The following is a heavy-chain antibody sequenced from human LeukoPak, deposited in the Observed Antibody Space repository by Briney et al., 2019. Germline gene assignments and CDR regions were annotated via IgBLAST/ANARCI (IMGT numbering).Heavy chain of an antibody. V-gene: IGHV3-23*01. J-gene: IGHJ4*02. CDR1: GFTFSSYA. Sequence: GGSLRPSCAASGFTFSSYAMSWVRQAPGKGLEWVSAISGSGGSTYYADSVKGRFTISRDNSKNTLYLQMNSLRAEDTAVYYCAKGMVFTMVRGATFDYWGQGTLVTVSS. CDR3: AKGMVFTMVRGATFDY. CDR2: ISGSGGST. D-gene: IGHD3-10*01.